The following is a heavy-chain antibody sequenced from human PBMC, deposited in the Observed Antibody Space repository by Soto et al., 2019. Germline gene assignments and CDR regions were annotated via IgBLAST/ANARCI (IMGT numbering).Heavy chain of an antibody. V-gene: IGHV4-59*12. J-gene: IGHJ4*02. CDR3: ARETYGDYVGYFAP. CDR2: IYYSGST. CDR1: GGSLIRYA. Sequence: SETLSLTSTVSGGSLIRYAWSWIRQPLGKGLEWIGYIYYSGSTNYNPSLKSRVTISVDTAKNQFSLKVRSVTAADTAVYYCARETYGDYVGYFAPWGQGILVTVS. D-gene: IGHD4-17*01.